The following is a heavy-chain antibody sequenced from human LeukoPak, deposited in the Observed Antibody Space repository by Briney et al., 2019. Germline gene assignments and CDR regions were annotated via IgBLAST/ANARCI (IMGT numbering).Heavy chain of an antibody. CDR1: GGTFSSYA. D-gene: IGHD2-2*01. V-gene: IGHV1-69*06. J-gene: IGHJ4*02. CDR3: ARGARYCSSTSCPYTLDY. Sequence: SVKVSCKASGGTFSSYAISWVRQAPGQGLEWMGGIIPIFGTANYAQKFQGRVTITADKSTSTAYMELSSLRSEDTAVYYCARGARYCSSTSCPYTLDYWGQGTLVTVSS. CDR2: IIPIFGTA.